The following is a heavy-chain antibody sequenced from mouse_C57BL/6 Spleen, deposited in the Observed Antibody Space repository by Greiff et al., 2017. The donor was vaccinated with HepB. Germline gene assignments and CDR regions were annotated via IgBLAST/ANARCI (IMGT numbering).Heavy chain of an antibody. Sequence: QVQLQQPGAELVMPGASVKLSCKASGYTFTSYWMHWVKQRPGQGLEWIGEIDPSDSYTNYNQKFKGKSTLTVDKSSSTAYMQLSSLTSEDSAVYYCARSAIYYDAHWYFDVWGTGTTVTVSS. CDR2: IDPSDSYT. J-gene: IGHJ1*03. CDR1: GYTFTSYW. V-gene: IGHV1-69*01. CDR3: ARSAIYYDAHWYFDV. D-gene: IGHD2-4*01.